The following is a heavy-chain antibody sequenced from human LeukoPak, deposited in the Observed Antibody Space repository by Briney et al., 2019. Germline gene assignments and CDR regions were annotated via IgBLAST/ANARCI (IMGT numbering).Heavy chain of an antibody. CDR1: GSTVSSNY. CDR3: ARVGTIAAAGFY. D-gene: IGHD6-13*01. J-gene: IGHJ4*02. Sequence: GVLRLSCAASGSTVSSNYMSWVRQAPGKGLEWVSVIYSGGSTYYADSVKGRFTISRDNSKNTLYLQMNSLRAEDTAVYYCARVGTIAAAGFYWGQGTLVIVSS. V-gene: IGHV3-53*01. CDR2: IYSGGST.